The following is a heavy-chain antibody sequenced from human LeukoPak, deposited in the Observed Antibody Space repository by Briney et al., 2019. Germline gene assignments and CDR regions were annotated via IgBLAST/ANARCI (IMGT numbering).Heavy chain of an antibody. D-gene: IGHD3-16*01. CDR3: ARGRFGLSLDY. Sequence: GGSLRLSCAASRFTVSSNYMSWVRQAPGKGLEWVSFIYSSGSTYYADSVRGRFNISRDNSNNTVYLQMNSLRVEDTAVYYCARGRFGLSLDYWGQGTLVTVSS. CDR2: IYSSGST. V-gene: IGHV3-66*01. J-gene: IGHJ4*02. CDR1: RFTVSSNY.